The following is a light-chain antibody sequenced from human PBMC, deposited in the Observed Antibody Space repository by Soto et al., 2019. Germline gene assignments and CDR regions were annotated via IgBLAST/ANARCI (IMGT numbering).Light chain of an antibody. J-gene: IGLJ1*01. Sequence: QSVLTQPASVSGSPGQSIATSCTGTSSDVGGYNYVSWHQQHPGKAPKVLISVVSNRPSGVSNRFSGPKSGNTASLTISGLQAEDEADYYCSSYRSGGTFVFGSGTKVTVL. CDR1: SSDVGGYNY. CDR2: VVS. V-gene: IGLV2-14*01. CDR3: SSYRSGGTFV.